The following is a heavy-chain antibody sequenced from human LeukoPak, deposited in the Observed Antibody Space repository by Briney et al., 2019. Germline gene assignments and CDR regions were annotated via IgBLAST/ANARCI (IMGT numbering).Heavy chain of an antibody. D-gene: IGHD3-16*02. J-gene: IGHJ6*02. Sequence: SGGSLRLSCAASGFTFSSYDMHWVRQSTGKGLKWVSAIGTAGDTYYPGSVKGRLTISRENAKNSLYLQMNSLRAGDTAVYYCARGIMITFGGVIAPGDYGMDGWGQGTTVTVSS. V-gene: IGHV3-13*01. CDR3: ARGIMITFGGVIAPGDYGMDG. CDR2: IGTAGDT. CDR1: GFTFSSYD.